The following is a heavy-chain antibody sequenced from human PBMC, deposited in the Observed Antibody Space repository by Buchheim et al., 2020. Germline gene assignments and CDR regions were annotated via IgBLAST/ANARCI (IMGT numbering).Heavy chain of an antibody. Sequence: QVQLVESGGGVVQPGRSLRLSCADSGFTFSSYAMHWVRQAPGKGLEWVAVISYDGSNKYYADSVKGRFTLSRDNSRNTLFLQMNSLRLEDTAVYYCTKEDWFDPWGQGT. CDR2: ISYDGSNK. J-gene: IGHJ5*02. CDR1: GFTFSSYA. CDR3: TKEDWFDP. V-gene: IGHV3-30-3*01.